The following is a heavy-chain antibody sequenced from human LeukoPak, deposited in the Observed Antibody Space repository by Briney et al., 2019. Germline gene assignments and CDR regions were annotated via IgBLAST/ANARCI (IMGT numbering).Heavy chain of an antibody. J-gene: IGHJ4*02. V-gene: IGHV1-2*02. Sequence: ASVEVSCKASGYTFTGHYMHWVRQAPGQGLEWMGWINPNSGGTNYAQKFQGRVTMTRDTSISTAYMELSRLRSDDTAVYYCARAGGGSFRFDYWGQGTLVTVSS. D-gene: IGHD2-15*01. CDR1: GYTFTGHY. CDR2: INPNSGGT. CDR3: ARAGGGSFRFDY.